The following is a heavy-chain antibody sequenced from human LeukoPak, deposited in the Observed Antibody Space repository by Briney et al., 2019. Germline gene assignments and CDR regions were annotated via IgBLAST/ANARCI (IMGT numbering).Heavy chain of an antibody. D-gene: IGHD3-22*01. J-gene: IGHJ4*02. CDR1: GGSISISSYY. CDR3: ARSPRYYDSSGPLVLFDY. CDR2: IYYSGST. V-gene: IGHV4-39*01. Sequence: SETLSLTCSVSGGSISISSYYWSWIRQPPGQGLEWIGSIYYSGSTYYNPSLKSRVAISVDTSKNQFSLRLHSVTAADTAVYYCARSPRYYDSSGPLVLFDYWGQGTLVTVSS.